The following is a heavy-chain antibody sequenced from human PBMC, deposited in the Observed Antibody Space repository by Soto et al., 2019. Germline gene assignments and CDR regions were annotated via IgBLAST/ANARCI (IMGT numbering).Heavy chain of an antibody. CDR3: ARLGNDILTGYTAPYDY. CDR2: INHSGNT. CDR1: GGSFSGYY. J-gene: IGHJ4*02. Sequence: NPSETLSLTCAVYGGSFSGYYWSWIRQSPGKGLEWIGEINHSGNTNYNPSLKSRVTISIDTSKNQLSLKLSSVTAADTAVYYCARLGNDILTGYTAPYDYWGPGTLVTVSS. V-gene: IGHV4-34*01. D-gene: IGHD3-9*01.